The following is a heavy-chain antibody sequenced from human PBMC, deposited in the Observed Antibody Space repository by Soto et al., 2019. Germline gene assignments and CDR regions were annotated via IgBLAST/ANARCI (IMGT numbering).Heavy chain of an antibody. J-gene: IGHJ4*02. V-gene: IGHV5-10-1*01. CDR2: IDPSDSYT. CDR3: ARHKVYCSGGNCYSGPKSRYDY. D-gene: IGHD2-15*01. CDR1: GFSFTSYW. Sequence: AESLKISCKGSGFSFTSYWISWVRQMPGKGLEWMGRIDPSDSYTNYSPSFQGHVTISADKSISTAYLQWSSLKASDTAMYYCARHKVYCSGGNCYSGPKSRYDYWSQGTLVNVSS.